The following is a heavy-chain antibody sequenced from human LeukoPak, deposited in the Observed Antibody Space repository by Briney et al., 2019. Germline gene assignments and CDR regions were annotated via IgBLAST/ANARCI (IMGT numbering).Heavy chain of an antibody. D-gene: IGHD3-10*01. Sequence: GGSLRLSCAASGFTFNSYGMHWVRQAPGKGLEWVAVISYDGSNKYYADSVKGRFTISRDNSKNTLYLQMNSLRAEDTAVYYCARGGSMYYYYGMDVWGQGTTVTVSS. CDR1: GFTFNSYG. V-gene: IGHV3-30*03. J-gene: IGHJ6*02. CDR2: ISYDGSNK. CDR3: ARGGSMYYYYGMDV.